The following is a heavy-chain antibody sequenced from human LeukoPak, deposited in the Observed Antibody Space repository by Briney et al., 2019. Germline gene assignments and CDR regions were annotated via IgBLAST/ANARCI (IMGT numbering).Heavy chain of an antibody. D-gene: IGHD1-1*01. CDR1: RGSISSSSYY. CDR3: ARVTGWNPFHAAHLEY. V-gene: IGHV4-39*07. CDR2: IYYSGST. J-gene: IGHJ4*02. Sequence: SETLSLTRTVSRGSISSSSYYWGWVRQPPGKGLEWSGSIYYSGSTYYNPSLKSRVTTSVDTSKNQSSLKLSSVTAADTAVYYCARVTGWNPFHAAHLEYWRQSPLVTVSS.